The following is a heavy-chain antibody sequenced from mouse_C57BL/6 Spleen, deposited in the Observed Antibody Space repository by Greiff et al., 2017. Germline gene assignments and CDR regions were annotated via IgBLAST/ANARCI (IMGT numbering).Heavy chain of an antibody. J-gene: IGHJ4*01. CDR1: GYTFTSYG. D-gene: IGHD2-1*01. V-gene: IGHV1-81*01. CDR3: AGYYGNYGGYYAMDY. CDR2: IYPRSGNT. Sequence: VHLVESGAELARPGASVKLSCKASGYTFTSYGISWVKQRTGQGLEWIGEIYPRSGNTYYNEKFKGKATLTADKSSSTAYMELRSLTSEDSAVYFCAGYYGNYGGYYAMDYWGQGTSVTVSS.